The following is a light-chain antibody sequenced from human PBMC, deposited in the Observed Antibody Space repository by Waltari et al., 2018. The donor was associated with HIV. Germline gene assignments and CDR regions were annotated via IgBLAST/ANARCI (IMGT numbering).Light chain of an antibody. Sequence: QSVLTQPPSATGTPGQRVTISCSGSSSNIGTTSVHWYKQIPGTTPQLLIYRNNQRPSGVPDRFSASKSGTSASLASRGLRSEDEGEYYCAAWDDSLGGRGLFGGGTRLTVL. CDR3: AAWDDSLGGRGL. V-gene: IGLV1-47*01. J-gene: IGLJ3*02. CDR2: RNN. CDR1: SSNIGTTS.